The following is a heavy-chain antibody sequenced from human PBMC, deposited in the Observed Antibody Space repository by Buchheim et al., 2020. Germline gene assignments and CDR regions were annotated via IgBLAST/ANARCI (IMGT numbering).Heavy chain of an antibody. CDR2: IWYDGSNK. CDR3: ARGTVPSTIGMDY. V-gene: IGHV3-33*01. J-gene: IGHJ4*02. D-gene: IGHD2-2*01. CDR1: GFTFSTYG. Sequence: QVQLVESGGGVVQPGRSLRLSCAASGFTFSTYGMHWVRQAPGKGLEWVAVIWYDGSNKYYADSVKGRFTISRDNSKTTLYLQMNSLRDEDTAAYYCARGTVPSTIGMDYWGQGTL.